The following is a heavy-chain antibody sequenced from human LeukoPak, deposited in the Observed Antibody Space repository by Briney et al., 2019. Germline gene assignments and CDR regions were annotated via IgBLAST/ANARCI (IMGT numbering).Heavy chain of an antibody. Sequence: GGSLRLSCVVCGLTFSSYAMSWVRQAPGKGLDWVSAISASGGSTYYADSVKGRFTISRDNSKNTVYLQLNSLRGEDTAIYYCAPNWNLDYWGQGSLVTVSS. CDR1: GLTFSSYA. CDR2: ISASGGST. V-gene: IGHV3-23*01. J-gene: IGHJ4*02. D-gene: IGHD1-1*01. CDR3: APNWNLDY.